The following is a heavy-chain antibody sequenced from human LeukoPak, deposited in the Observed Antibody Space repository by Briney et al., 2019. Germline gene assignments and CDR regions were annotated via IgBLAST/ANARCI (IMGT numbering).Heavy chain of an antibody. J-gene: IGHJ4*02. CDR2: IIPIFGTA. CDR1: GGTFSSYA. Sequence: ASVKVSCKASGGTFSSYAISWVRQAPGQGLEWMGGIIPIFGTANYAQKFQGRVTITADESTSTAYMELSSLRSEDTAVYYCARAGRMATITSYFDYWGQGTLVTASS. CDR3: ARAGRMATITSYFDY. V-gene: IGHV1-69*13. D-gene: IGHD5-24*01.